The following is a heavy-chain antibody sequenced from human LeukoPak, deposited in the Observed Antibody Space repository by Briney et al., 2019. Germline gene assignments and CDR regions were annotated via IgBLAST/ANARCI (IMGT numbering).Heavy chain of an antibody. CDR1: GFTFSSYA. J-gene: IGHJ4*02. Sequence: GGSLRLSCAASGFTFSSYAMSWVRQAPGKGLEWVSIISGSGGSGGSTYYADSVKGRFTISRDNCKNTLYLQMNSLRAEDTAVYYCARGPGYWGQGTLVTVSS. D-gene: IGHD3-16*01. CDR3: ARGPGY. CDR2: ISGSGGSGGST. V-gene: IGHV3-23*01.